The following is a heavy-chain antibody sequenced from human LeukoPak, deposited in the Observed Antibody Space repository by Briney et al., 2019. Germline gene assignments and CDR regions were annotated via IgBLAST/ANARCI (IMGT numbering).Heavy chain of an antibody. Sequence: KPSETLSLTCTVSGGSISSFFWSWIRQPPGEGLGWIGLIYYRGSTNYNPSLKSRVTISVDTSKNQFSLKLSSVTAADTAVYYCARVLFLGYCSSTSCYDDAFDIWGQGTMVTVSS. CDR3: ARVLFLGYCSSTSCYDDAFDI. CDR2: IYYRGST. D-gene: IGHD2-2*01. V-gene: IGHV4-59*01. J-gene: IGHJ3*02. CDR1: GGSISSFF.